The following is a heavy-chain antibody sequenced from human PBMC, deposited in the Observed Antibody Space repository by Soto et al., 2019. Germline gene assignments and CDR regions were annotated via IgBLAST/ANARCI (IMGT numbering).Heavy chain of an antibody. D-gene: IGHD5-18*01. J-gene: IGHJ6*02. CDR1: GYTFTSYG. CDR3: AREYTAMVRVVYYYYGMDF. V-gene: IGHV1-18*01. CDR2: ISAYNGNT. Sequence: QVQLVQSGAEVKKPGASVKVSCKASGYTFTSYGISWVRQAPGQGLEWMGWISAYNGNTNYAQKIKGRVTMTTDTSTSTAYMELRSLRSDDTAVYYCAREYTAMVRVVYYYYGMDFWGQGTTVTVSS.